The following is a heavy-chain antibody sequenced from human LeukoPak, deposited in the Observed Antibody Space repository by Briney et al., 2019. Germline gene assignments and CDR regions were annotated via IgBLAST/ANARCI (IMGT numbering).Heavy chain of an antibody. CDR1: GFTFDDYG. Sequence: GGSLRLSCAASGFTFDDYGVSWFRQAPGKGLEWVSGINWNGGSTGYADSVKGRFTISRDNAKNSLYLQMNSLRAEDTALYYCARDSVPMVRGVPTHWFDPWGQGTLVTASS. D-gene: IGHD3-10*01. CDR3: ARDSVPMVRGVPTHWFDP. J-gene: IGHJ5*02. CDR2: INWNGGST. V-gene: IGHV3-20*04.